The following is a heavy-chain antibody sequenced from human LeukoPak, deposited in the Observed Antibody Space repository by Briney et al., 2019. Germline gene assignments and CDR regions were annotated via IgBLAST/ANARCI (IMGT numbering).Heavy chain of an antibody. V-gene: IGHV1-58*02. Sequence: AASVKVSCKASGFTFTSSAMQWVRQARGQRLEWIGWIVVGSGNTNYAQKFQERVTITRDMSTSTAYMELSSLRSEDTAVYYCAAVPHEYSYGPGWGDYWGQGTLVTVSS. CDR1: GFTFTSSA. D-gene: IGHD5-18*01. J-gene: IGHJ4*02. CDR3: AAVPHEYSYGPGWGDY. CDR2: IVVGSGNT.